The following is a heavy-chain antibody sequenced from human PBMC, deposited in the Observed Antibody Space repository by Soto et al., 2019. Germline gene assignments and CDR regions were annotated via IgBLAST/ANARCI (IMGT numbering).Heavy chain of an antibody. J-gene: IGHJ6*02. CDR1: GYTFISHG. D-gene: IGHD2-2*01. CDR2: ISGYNGNT. V-gene: IGHV1-18*01. Sequence: ASVKVSCKASGYTFISHGISWVRQAPGQGLEWMGWISGYNGNTHYEQKFHGRVTMTTDTSTSTAYMELRSLTSDDTAVYYCARVIVQLPGAYFYYGMDVWGQGTAVTVSS. CDR3: ARVIVQLPGAYFYYGMDV.